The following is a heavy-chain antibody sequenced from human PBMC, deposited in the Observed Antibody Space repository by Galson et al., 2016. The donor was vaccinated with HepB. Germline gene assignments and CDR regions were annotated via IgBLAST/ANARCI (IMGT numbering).Heavy chain of an antibody. CDR1: GFSLSPSEVG. D-gene: IGHD3-10*01. Sequence: PALVKPTQTLTLTCTLSGFSLSPSEVGVAWIRQPPGKALEWLALIYWDDDKRYSTSLKSRLTITKDTSKNQVVLTMTNMDHVDTGTYYCARWFGQYYFDFWGQGTLVTVSS. CDR2: IYWDDDK. J-gene: IGHJ4*02. CDR3: ARWFGQYYFDF. V-gene: IGHV2-5*02.